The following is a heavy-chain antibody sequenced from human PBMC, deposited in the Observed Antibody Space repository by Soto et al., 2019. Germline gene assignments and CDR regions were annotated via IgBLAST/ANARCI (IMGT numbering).Heavy chain of an antibody. CDR2: INHSGST. J-gene: IGHJ6*02. CDR3: ARGGGGYDYVWGSYRYNYYYYYGMDV. D-gene: IGHD3-16*02. CDR1: GGSFSGYY. Sequence: PSETLSLTCAVYGGSFSGYYWSWIRQPPGKGLEWIGEINHSGSTNYNPSLKSRVTISVDTSKNQFSPKLSSVTAADTAVYYCARGGGGYDYVWGSYRYNYYYYYGMDVWGQGTTVTVSS. V-gene: IGHV4-34*01.